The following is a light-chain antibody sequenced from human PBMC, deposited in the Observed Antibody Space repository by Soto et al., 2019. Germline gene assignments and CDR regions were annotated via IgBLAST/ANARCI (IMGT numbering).Light chain of an antibody. J-gene: IGLJ1*01. V-gene: IGLV1-47*01. Sequence: QSVLTQPPSATGTPGQKVTISCSGSPSDIGVNYVYWYQQLPGAAPKTLIIKNHNRPSGVPDRFSGSKSGTSASLAISGLQSEDEATYYCATWHDSFYVFGTGTKV. CDR1: PSDIGVNY. CDR3: ATWHDSFYV. CDR2: KNH.